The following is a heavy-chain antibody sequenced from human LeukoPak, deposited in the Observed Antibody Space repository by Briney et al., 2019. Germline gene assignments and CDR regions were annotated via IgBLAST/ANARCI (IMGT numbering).Heavy chain of an antibody. Sequence: SETLSLTCAVYGGSFSGYYWSWIRQPPGKGLEWIGEINHSGSTNYNPSLKSRVTISVDTSKNQFSLKLSSVTAADTAVYYCARHHYYDSSYYYAPFDYWGQGTLVTVSS. V-gene: IGHV4-34*01. CDR2: INHSGST. J-gene: IGHJ4*02. CDR3: ARHHYYDSSYYYAPFDY. D-gene: IGHD3-22*01. CDR1: GGSFSGYY.